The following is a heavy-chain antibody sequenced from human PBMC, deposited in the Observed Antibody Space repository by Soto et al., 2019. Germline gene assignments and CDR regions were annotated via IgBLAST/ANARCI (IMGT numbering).Heavy chain of an antibody. D-gene: IGHD3-22*01. CDR3: AKSSSAYYYDY. J-gene: IGHJ4*02. CDR2: ITNNGGST. CDR1: GFTFSNYG. V-gene: IGHV3-23*01. Sequence: GGSLRLSCAASGFTFSNYGMSWVRQAPGKGLEWVSSITNNGGSTYYADSVKGRFTISRDNSRSTLYLQMNSLRAEDAALYYCAKSSSAYYYDYWGQGTLVTVSS.